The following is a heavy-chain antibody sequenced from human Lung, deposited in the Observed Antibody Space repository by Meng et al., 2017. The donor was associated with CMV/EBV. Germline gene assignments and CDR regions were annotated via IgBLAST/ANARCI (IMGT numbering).Heavy chain of an antibody. CDR3: VRDRIAYGLDV. V-gene: IGHV3-20*04. Sequence: GESXKISXDASGFRFDDFGMGWVRQAPGKGLEWISGIDWNGGRTVYADSVKGRFTISRDNAENSLYVQMNSLRDEDTAVYYCVRDRIAYGLDVWGQGTTVTVSS. D-gene: IGHD2-15*01. CDR2: IDWNGGRT. CDR1: GFRFDDFG. J-gene: IGHJ6*02.